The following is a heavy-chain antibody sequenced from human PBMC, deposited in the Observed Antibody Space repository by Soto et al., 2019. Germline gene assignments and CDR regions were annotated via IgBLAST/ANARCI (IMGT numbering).Heavy chain of an antibody. Sequence: QVQLQESGPGLVKPSGTLSLTCAVSGDSTSNSNWWTWVRQPPGKGLEWIGEVHYSGSTNYNPSLKTRVTISMDTSKNHFSLKLSSVTAADTAVYYCARRIYGDWYFDLWGCGTLVTVTS. D-gene: IGHD3-16*01. V-gene: IGHV4-4*02. J-gene: IGHJ2*01. CDR1: GDSTSNSNW. CDR3: ARRIYGDWYFDL. CDR2: VHYSGST.